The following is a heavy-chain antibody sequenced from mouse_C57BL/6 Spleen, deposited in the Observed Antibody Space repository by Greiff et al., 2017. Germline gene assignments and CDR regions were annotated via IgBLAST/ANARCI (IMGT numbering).Heavy chain of an antibody. Sequence: QVQLKQPGAELVRPGSSVKLSCKASGYTFTSYWMDWVKQRPGQGLEWIGNIYPSDSETHYNPKFKDKATLTVDKSSSTAYMQLSSLTSEDSAVYYYARMGELRGYYYAMDYWGQGTSVTVSS. J-gene: IGHJ4*01. CDR1: GYTFTSYW. CDR2: IYPSDSET. CDR3: ARMGELRGYYYAMDY. V-gene: IGHV1-61*01. D-gene: IGHD2-4*01.